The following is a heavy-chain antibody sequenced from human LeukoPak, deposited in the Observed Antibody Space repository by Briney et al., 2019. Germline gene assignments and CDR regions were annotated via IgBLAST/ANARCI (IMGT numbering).Heavy chain of an antibody. CDR1: GFTFSSYA. J-gene: IGHJ4*02. Sequence: GGYLRLYCAASGFTFSSYAMHWVRQAPGKGLEWVAVISYDGSNKYYADSVKGRFTISRDNSKNTLYLQMNSLRAEDTAVYYCASRPNLSIAAAGSIDYWGQGTLVTVSS. CDR3: ASRPNLSIAAAGSIDY. V-gene: IGHV3-30*04. CDR2: ISYDGSNK. D-gene: IGHD6-13*01.